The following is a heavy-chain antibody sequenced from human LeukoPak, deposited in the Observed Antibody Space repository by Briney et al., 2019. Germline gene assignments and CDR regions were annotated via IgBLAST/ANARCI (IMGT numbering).Heavy chain of an antibody. CDR2: IYSGGST. CDR3: ASNPLLGYCSGGSCPENPYYYYGMDV. V-gene: IGHV3-66*01. CDR1: GFTVSSNY. D-gene: IGHD2-15*01. J-gene: IGHJ6*02. Sequence: GGSLRLSCAASGFTVSSNYMSWVRQAPGKGLEWVSLIYSGGSTYYADSVKGRFTISRDNSKNTMYLQMNSLRAEDTAVYYCASNPLLGYCSGGSCPENPYYYYGMDVWGQGTTVTVSS.